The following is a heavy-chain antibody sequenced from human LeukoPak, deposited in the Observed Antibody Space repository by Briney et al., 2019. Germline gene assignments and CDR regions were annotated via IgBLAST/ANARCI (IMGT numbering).Heavy chain of an antibody. J-gene: IGHJ4*02. CDR3: ARGSVGGGNYFDY. V-gene: IGHV3-21*01. CDR1: GLILRTYA. D-gene: IGHD3-16*01. Sequence: PGGSLRLSCAGSGLILRTYAMGWVRQAPGKGLEWVSSISSDSSYIYYADSVKGRFTISRDNAKNSLYLQMNSLRAEDTAVYYCARGSVGGGNYFDYWGQGTLVTVSS. CDR2: ISSDSSYI.